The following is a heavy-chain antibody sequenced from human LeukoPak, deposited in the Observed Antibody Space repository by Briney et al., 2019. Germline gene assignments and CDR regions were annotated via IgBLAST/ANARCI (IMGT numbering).Heavy chain of an antibody. CDR2: FDPEDGET. Sequence: ASVKVSCKVSGCTLTELSMHWVRQAPGKGLEWMGGFDPEDGETIYAQKFQGRVTMTEDTSTDTAYMELSSLRSEDTAVYYCATGEDRFGVVISFDYWGQGTLVTVSS. CDR1: GCTLTELS. J-gene: IGHJ4*02. CDR3: ATGEDRFGVVISFDY. D-gene: IGHD3-3*01. V-gene: IGHV1-24*01.